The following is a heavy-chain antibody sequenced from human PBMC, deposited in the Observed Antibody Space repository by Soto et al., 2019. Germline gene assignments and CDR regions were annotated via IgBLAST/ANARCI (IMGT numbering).Heavy chain of an antibody. V-gene: IGHV4-39*01. CDR1: GGSISTPNYY. CDR2: IYYSGST. J-gene: IGHJ4*02. Sequence: SETLSLTCTVSGGSISTPNYYWGWIRQPPGKGLEWIGSIYYSGSTYYNPSLKSRVTISVDTSRTQFSLRLTSVTAADTAVYYCARRYTVSYYDHWGQGTLVTVSS. CDR3: ARRYTVSYYDH. D-gene: IGHD3-16*02.